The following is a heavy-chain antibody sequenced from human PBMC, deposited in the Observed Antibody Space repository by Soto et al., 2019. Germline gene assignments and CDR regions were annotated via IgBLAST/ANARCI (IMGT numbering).Heavy chain of an antibody. J-gene: IGHJ6*02. CDR3: ASQKLWFGELLTNYYYYYGMDV. CDR2: IIPIFGTA. Sequence: QVQLVQSGAEVRKPGSSVKVSCKASGGTFSSSALTWVRQAPGQGLEWMGDIIPIFGTADYAQRFQGRVTITADKASYTAYMELSSLRSDDTAVYYCASQKLWFGELLTNYYYYYGMDVWGQGTTVTVSS. D-gene: IGHD3-10*01. CDR1: GGTFSSSA. V-gene: IGHV1-69*06.